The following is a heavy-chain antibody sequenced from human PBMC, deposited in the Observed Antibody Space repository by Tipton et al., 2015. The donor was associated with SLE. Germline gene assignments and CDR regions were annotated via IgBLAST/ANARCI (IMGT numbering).Heavy chain of an antibody. J-gene: IGHJ6*02. CDR1: GGSITSGSHY. Sequence: LRLSCTVSGGSITSGSHYWTWIRQPAGKGLGWFGHIYSSGSPNYSPSLRSRATISVDTSKNQFSLKLSSVTAADTAVYYCAREPGYCSGGTCYEFYYYYGMDVWGQGTTVTVSS. V-gene: IGHV4-61*09. CDR3: AREPGYCSGGTCYEFYYYYGMDV. CDR2: IYSSGSP. D-gene: IGHD2-15*01.